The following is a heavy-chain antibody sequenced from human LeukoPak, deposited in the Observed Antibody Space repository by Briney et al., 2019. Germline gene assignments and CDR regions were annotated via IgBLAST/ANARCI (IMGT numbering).Heavy chain of an antibody. V-gene: IGHV3-66*02. CDR2: IYSGGST. D-gene: IGHD5-12*01. J-gene: IGHJ5*02. Sequence: GGSLRLSCAASGFTVSSNYMSWVRQAPGKRLEWVSVIYSGGSTYYADSVKGRFTISRDNSKNTLYLQMNSLRAEDTAVYYCARDISDWFDPWGQGTLVTVSS. CDR3: ARDISDWFDP. CDR1: GFTVSSNY.